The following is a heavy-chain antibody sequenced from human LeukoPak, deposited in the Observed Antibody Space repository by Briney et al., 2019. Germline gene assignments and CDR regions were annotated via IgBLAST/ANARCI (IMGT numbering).Heavy chain of an antibody. V-gene: IGHV3-21*01. CDR3: ARARANWGSDY. D-gene: IGHD7-27*01. CDR2: LSHSSSYL. J-gene: IGHJ4*02. Sequence: GGSLRLSCAASGFTFSSYSMTWVRQAPGKGLEWVSSLSHSSSYLYHADSVKGRFTISRDNAKNSLFLQMNSLRGEDTAVYYCARARANWGSDYWGQGTLVTVSS. CDR1: GFTFSSYS.